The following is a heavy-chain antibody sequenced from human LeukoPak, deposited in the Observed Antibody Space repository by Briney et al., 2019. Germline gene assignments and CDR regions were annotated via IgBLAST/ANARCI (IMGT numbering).Heavy chain of an antibody. D-gene: IGHD3-3*01. CDR2: ISAYNGNT. V-gene: IGHV1-18*01. Sequence: ASVKVSCKASGYTFTSYGISWVRQAPGQGLEWMGWISAYNGNTNYAQKLQGRVTMTTDTSTSTAYMELRSLRSDETDVYYCARDHSGGFGVAGKVGFDPWGQGTLVTVSS. CDR3: ARDHSGGFGVAGKVGFDP. J-gene: IGHJ5*02. CDR1: GYTFTSYG.